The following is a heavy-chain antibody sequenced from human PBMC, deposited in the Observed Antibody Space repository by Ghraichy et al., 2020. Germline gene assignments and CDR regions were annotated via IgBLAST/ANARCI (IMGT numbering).Heavy chain of an antibody. Sequence: GGSLRLSCAESGFRFSNYGMHWVRQAPGKGLEWVALIWYNGGNKYYADSVKGRFSISRDNSKNTLYLEMNSLRAEDTAVYYCARADYYDSSGYYSRLLDYLCQGTLVTFSS. J-gene: IGHJ4*02. D-gene: IGHD3-22*01. CDR2: IWYNGGNK. V-gene: IGHV3-33*01. CDR1: GFRFSNYG. CDR3: ARADYYDSSGYYSRLLDY.